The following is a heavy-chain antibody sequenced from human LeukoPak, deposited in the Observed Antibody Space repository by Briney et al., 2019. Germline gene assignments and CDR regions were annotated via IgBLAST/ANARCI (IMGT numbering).Heavy chain of an antibody. CDR3: ARHGAAAYYDSSGYLYEPHDAFDI. CDR1: GGSFSDYY. D-gene: IGHD3-22*01. Sequence: PSETLSLTCTIYGGSFSDYYWSWIRQPPGKGLEWIGYIYYSGSTNYNPSLKSRVTISVDTSKNQFSLKLSSVTAADTAVYYCARHGAAAYYDSSGYLYEPHDAFDIWGQGTMVTVSS. J-gene: IGHJ3*02. V-gene: IGHV4-59*08. CDR2: IYYSGST.